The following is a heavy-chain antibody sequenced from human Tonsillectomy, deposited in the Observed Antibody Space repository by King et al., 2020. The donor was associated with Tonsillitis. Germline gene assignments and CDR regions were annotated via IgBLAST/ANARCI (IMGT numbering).Heavy chain of an antibody. D-gene: IGHD2-15*01. Sequence: VQLQQWGAGLLKPSETLSLTCAVYGGSFSGYYWSWIRQPPGKGLEWIGEINHSGSTNYNPSLKSRVTVSVDTSKNQFSLKLSSVTAADTAVYYCARRREYCSGGSCYLLGRLGYYGMDVWGQGTTVTVSS. CDR1: GGSFSGYY. V-gene: IGHV4-34*01. CDR3: ARRREYCSGGSCYLLGRLGYYGMDV. CDR2: INHSGST. J-gene: IGHJ6*02.